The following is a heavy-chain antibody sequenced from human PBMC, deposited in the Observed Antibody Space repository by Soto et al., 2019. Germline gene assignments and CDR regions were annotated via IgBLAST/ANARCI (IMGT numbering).Heavy chain of an antibody. V-gene: IGHV1-2*04. Sequence: SVKVSCKASGYTFTGYYMHWVRQAPGQGLEGMGWINPNSGGTNYAQKFQGWVTMTRDTSISTAYMELSRLRSDDTAVYYCARDVAAAGTSTFDYCGPETLVTVSS. CDR1: GYTFTGYY. D-gene: IGHD6-13*01. J-gene: IGHJ4*02. CDR2: INPNSGGT. CDR3: ARDVAAAGTSTFDY.